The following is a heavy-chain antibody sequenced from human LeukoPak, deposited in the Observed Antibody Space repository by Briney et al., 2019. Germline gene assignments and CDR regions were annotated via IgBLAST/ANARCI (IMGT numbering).Heavy chain of an antibody. Sequence: SETLSLTCTVSGYSISSGYYWSWIRQPPGKGLEWIGEINHSGSTNYNPSLKSRVTISVDTSKNQFSLKLSSVTAADTAVYYCARELGVAKYYYGSGVIDPWGQGTLVTVSS. CDR3: ARELGVAKYYYGSGVIDP. V-gene: IGHV4-38-2*02. D-gene: IGHD3-10*01. CDR1: GYSISSGYY. J-gene: IGHJ5*02. CDR2: INHSGST.